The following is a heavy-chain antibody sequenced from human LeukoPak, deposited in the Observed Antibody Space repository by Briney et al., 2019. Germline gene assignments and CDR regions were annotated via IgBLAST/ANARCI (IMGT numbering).Heavy chain of an antibody. J-gene: IGHJ5*02. V-gene: IGHV4-4*07. CDR1: GGSISSYY. CDR3: AREDDCSSTSCYLGLYNWFDP. CDR2: IYTSGST. D-gene: IGHD2-2*01. Sequence: SETLSLTCTVSGGSISSYYWSWIRQPAGKGLEWIGRIYTSGSTNYNPSLKSRVTMSVDTSKNQFSLKLSSVTAADTAVHYCAREDDCSSTSCYLGLYNWFDPWGQGTLVTVSS.